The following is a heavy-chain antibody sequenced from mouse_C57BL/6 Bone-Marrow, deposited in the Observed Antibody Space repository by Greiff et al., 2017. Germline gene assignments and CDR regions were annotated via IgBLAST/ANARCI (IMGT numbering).Heavy chain of an antibody. CDR2: IDPENGDT. CDR3: TTRGYGSVYFDY. V-gene: IGHV14-4*01. J-gene: IGHJ2*01. Sequence: VQLQQSGAELVRPGASVKLSCTASGFNIKDDYMHWVKQRPEQGLEWIGWIDPENGDTEYASKFQGKATITADTSSNTAYLQLSRLTSEDTAVYYCTTRGYGSVYFDYWGQGTTLTVSS. CDR1: GFNIKDDY. D-gene: IGHD1-1*01.